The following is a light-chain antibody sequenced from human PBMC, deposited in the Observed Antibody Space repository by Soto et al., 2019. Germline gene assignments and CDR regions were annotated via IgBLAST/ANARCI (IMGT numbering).Light chain of an antibody. J-gene: IGKJ4*01. V-gene: IGKV3-11*01. CDR2: DAS. CDR1: QSISSH. CDR3: QQRSTWPLT. Sequence: EIVLTQSPATLSLSPGERATLSCRASQSISSHLAWYQQKPGQTPRLLMYDASNRATAVPARFSGSGSRTDFTLTISSLEPEDLAVYYCQQRSTWPLTFGGGTKVEIK.